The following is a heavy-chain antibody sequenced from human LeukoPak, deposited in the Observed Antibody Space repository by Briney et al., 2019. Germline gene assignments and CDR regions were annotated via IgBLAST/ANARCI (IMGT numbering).Heavy chain of an antibody. CDR3: ARDTHDYGDYVPFHY. J-gene: IGHJ4*02. D-gene: IGHD4-17*01. CDR2: ISSSSSYT. Sequence: GGSLRLSCAASGFTFSDYYMSWIRQAPGKGLEWVSYISSSSSYTNYADSVKGRFTISRDNAKNSLYLQMNSLRAEDTAVYYCARDTHDYGDYVPFHYWGQGTLVTVSS. V-gene: IGHV3-11*05. CDR1: GFTFSDYY.